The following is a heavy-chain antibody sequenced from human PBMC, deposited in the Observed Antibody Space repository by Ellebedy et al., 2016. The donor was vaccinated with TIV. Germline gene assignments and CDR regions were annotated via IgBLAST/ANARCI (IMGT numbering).Heavy chain of an antibody. CDR1: GFRFSDYY. CDR3: VRDRQWLGYDF. D-gene: IGHD6-19*01. Sequence: GESLKISCAASGFRFSDYYMSWIRKTPGKGLEWISYISRSGETLIEYADSVKGRFTISRDNAKHSLFLQLNSLRAEDSALYYCVRDRQWLGYDFWGQGTRVTVSS. CDR2: ISRSGETLI. J-gene: IGHJ4*02. V-gene: IGHV3-11*01.